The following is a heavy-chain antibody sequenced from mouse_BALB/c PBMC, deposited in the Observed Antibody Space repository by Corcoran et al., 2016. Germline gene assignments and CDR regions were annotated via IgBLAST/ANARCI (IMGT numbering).Heavy chain of an antibody. CDR3: AREVPGGNPFDY. V-gene: IGHV1S136*01. Sequence: EVQLQQSGPELVKPGASVKMSCKASGYTFTSYVMHWVKQKPGHGLEWIGYIYPYNDGTKYTEKFKGKATLTSDKSSSTAYMELSSLTSEDSAVYYCAREVPGGNPFDYWGQGTTLTVSS. CDR2: IYPYNDGT. D-gene: IGHD2-1*01. J-gene: IGHJ2*01. CDR1: GYTFTSYV.